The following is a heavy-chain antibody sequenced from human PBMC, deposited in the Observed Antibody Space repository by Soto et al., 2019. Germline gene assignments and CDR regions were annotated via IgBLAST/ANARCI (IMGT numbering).Heavy chain of an antibody. D-gene: IGHD1-26*01. CDR1: GYTFTSYD. CDR2: MNPKTGDT. CDR3: ARGERGGSYVDP. V-gene: IGHV1-8*01. Sequence: QVQLVQSGSEVKKPGASVKVSCKASGYTFTSYDFNWFRQATGQGLEWLGWMNPKTGDTGYAQKFQGRVTMTRSTAISTAYMELSSRRSEDTAVYYCARGERGGSYVDPWGQGTPVIVSS. J-gene: IGHJ5*02.